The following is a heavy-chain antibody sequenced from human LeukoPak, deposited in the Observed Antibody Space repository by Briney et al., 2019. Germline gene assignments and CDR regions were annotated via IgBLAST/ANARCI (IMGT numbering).Heavy chain of an antibody. CDR3: ARVEASGYDYGAFDY. CDR2: IRGIAYGGTT. Sequence: GGSLRLSCTASGFTLSDYAMSWFRQAPGKGLEWVGFIRGIAYGGTTEYAASVKGRFTISRDDSKSIGYLQMNSLKTEDTAVYYCARVEASGYDYGAFDYWGQGTLVTVSS. D-gene: IGHD5-12*01. V-gene: IGHV3-49*03. J-gene: IGHJ4*02. CDR1: GFTLSDYA.